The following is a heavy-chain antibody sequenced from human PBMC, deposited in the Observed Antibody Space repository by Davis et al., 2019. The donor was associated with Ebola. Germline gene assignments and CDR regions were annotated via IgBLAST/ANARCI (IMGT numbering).Heavy chain of an antibody. J-gene: IGHJ4*02. CDR3: AREEYYYDSSVDY. V-gene: IGHV3-21*01. CDR2: SGTGGNT. Sequence: PGGSLRLSCAASGFTFSSYSMNWVRQAPGKGLEWVSSSGTGGNTYYADSVKGRFTISRDNAKNSLYLQMNSLRAEDTAVYYCAREEYYYDSSVDYWGQGTLVTVSS. D-gene: IGHD3-22*01. CDR1: GFTFSSYS.